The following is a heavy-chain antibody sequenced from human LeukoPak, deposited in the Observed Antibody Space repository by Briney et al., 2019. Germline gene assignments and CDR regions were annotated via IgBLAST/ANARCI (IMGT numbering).Heavy chain of an antibody. CDR2: IYYSGST. V-gene: IGHV4-59*01. CDR3: ARVGLYGGNSEDYFDY. Sequence: PSETLSLTCTVSGGSISSYYWSWIRHPPGKGLEWIGYIYYSGSTNYNPSLKSRVTISVDTSKNQFSLKLSSVTAADTAVYYCARVGLYGGNSEDYFDYWSQGTLVTVSS. D-gene: IGHD4-23*01. J-gene: IGHJ4*02. CDR1: GGSISSYY.